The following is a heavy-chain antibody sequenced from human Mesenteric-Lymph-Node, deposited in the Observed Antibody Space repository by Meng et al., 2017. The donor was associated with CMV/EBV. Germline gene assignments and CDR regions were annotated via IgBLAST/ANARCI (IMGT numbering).Heavy chain of an antibody. CDR3: ATYYTVNYFFFDF. CDR2: IHYDRRTK. V-gene: IGHV3-30*02. Sequence: GGSLRLSCAASGIAFSTYAMHWVRQVPGKGLEWVAFIHYDRRTKDYLDSVKDRFTISRDNSKNTLYLQMNSLRPEDTALYYCATYYTVNYFFFDFWGQGTLVTVSS. J-gene: IGHJ4*02. D-gene: IGHD3-3*01. CDR1: GIAFSTYA.